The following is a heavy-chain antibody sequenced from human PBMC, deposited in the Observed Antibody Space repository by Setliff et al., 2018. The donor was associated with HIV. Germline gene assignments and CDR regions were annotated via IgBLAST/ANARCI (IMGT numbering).Heavy chain of an antibody. Sequence: ASVKVSCKASGYTFTNYDINWVRQATGQGLEWMGWVKPNSGNTGYAQKFQDRVTMTRNTSISTAYMELSSLRFEDTAVYYCARGRSLVRGSGSPEYYYMDVWGKGTTVTVSS. CDR1: GYTFTNYD. J-gene: IGHJ6*03. D-gene: IGHD3-10*01. CDR3: ARGRSLVRGSGSPEYYYMDV. V-gene: IGHV1-8*01. CDR2: VKPNSGNT.